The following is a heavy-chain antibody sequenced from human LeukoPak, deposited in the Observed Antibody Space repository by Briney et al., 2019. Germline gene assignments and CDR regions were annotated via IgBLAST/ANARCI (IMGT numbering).Heavy chain of an antibody. J-gene: IGHJ4*02. CDR3: AKSLSSAYDYPFDY. Sequence: PGGSLRLSCAASGFTFSSYGMHWVRQAPGKGLEWVAFIRYDGSNKYYADSVKGRFTISRDNSKNTVYLQMNSLRAEDTAVYYCAKSLSSAYDYPFDYWGQGTLVTVSS. D-gene: IGHD3-22*01. CDR1: GFTFSSYG. CDR2: IRYDGSNK. V-gene: IGHV3-30*02.